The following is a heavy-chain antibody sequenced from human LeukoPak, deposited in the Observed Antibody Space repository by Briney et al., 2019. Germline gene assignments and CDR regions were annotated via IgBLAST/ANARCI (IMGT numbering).Heavy chain of an antibody. D-gene: IGHD6-13*01. CDR1: GCTFTGYY. J-gene: IGHJ4*02. CDR3: ARSAALIDY. V-gene: IGHV1-2*02. Sequence: ASVQFSCKASGCTFTGYYMQWVRQAPGQGLEWMGWINPNSGGTNYAQKFQGRVTMTRDTSISTAYMELSRLRSDDTAVYYCARSAALIDYWGQGTLVTVSS. CDR2: INPNSGGT.